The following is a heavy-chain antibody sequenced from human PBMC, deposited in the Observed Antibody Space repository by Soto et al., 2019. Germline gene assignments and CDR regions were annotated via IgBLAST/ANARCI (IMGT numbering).Heavy chain of an antibody. CDR1: GFTFSSYE. V-gene: IGHV3-48*03. J-gene: IGHJ3*02. CDR2: ISSSGSAI. D-gene: IGHD3-10*01. Sequence: GGSLRLSCAASGFTFSSYEMNWVRQAPGKGLEWVSYISSSGSAIYYADSVKGRFTISRDNAKNSLYLQMNSLRAEDTAVYYCARLPMVRGVIQDAFDIWGQGTMVTVSS. CDR3: ARLPMVRGVIQDAFDI.